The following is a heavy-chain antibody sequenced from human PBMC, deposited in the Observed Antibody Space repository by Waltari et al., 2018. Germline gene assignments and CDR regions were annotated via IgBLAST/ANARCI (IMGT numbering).Heavy chain of an antibody. CDR2: IGSGGET. D-gene: IGHD6-13*01. CDR1: GFIFSTNA. J-gene: IGHJ4*02. V-gene: IGHV3-23*01. CDR3: AKDLYWWTAADY. Sequence: EVQLLESGGGLIQPGGSLRLSCAASGFIFSTNAMSWFRQSPGKGLEWVSGIGSGGETHYTDSVKGRFTISRDNSKSSLYLQMNSLRAEDTAVYYCAKDLYWWTAADYWGQGILVTVSS.